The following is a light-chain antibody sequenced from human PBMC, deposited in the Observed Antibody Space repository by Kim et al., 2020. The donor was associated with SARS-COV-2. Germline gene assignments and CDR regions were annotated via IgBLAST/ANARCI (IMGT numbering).Light chain of an antibody. CDR2: KNN. CDR1: SSNIGSNY. Sequence: GQRVTISCSGSSSNIGSNYVYWYQRLPGTAPKLLIYKNNQRPSGVPDRFSGSKSGTSASLAISGLRSEDEAEYHCAAWDDSLSGVVFGGGTKVTVL. V-gene: IGLV1-47*01. CDR3: AAWDDSLSGVV. J-gene: IGLJ3*02.